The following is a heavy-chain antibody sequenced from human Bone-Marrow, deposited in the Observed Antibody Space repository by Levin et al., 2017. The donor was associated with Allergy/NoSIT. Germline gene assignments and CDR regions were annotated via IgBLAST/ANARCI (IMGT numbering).Heavy chain of an antibody. Sequence: GGSLRLSCSASGFPFSTFDMSWVRQAPGKGLEWVSIIRGSGTNVYYADSLKGRFTISRDISTNTLYLDMNSLRVDDTAVYYCVKGGWLDSWGQGTLVTVSS. J-gene: IGHJ5*01. CDR2: IRGSGTNV. D-gene: IGHD3-16*01. CDR3: VKGGWLDS. CDR1: GFPFSTFD. V-gene: IGHV3-23*01.